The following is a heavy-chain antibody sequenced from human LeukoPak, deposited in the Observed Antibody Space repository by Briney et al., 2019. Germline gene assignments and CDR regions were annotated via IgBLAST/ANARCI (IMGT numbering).Heavy chain of an antibody. CDR1: GFTFSSYA. V-gene: IGHV3-23*01. J-gene: IGHJ4*02. Sequence: GGSLRLSCAASGFTFSSYAMSWVRQAPGKGLEWVSAISGSGGNTYYADSVKGRFTISRDNSKNTLYLQMNSLRAEDTAVYYCAKDGYNWNAFDYWGQGALVTVSS. D-gene: IGHD1-1*01. CDR2: ISGSGGNT. CDR3: AKDGYNWNAFDY.